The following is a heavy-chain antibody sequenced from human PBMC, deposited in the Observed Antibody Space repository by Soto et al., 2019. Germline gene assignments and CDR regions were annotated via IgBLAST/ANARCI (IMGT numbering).Heavy chain of an antibody. J-gene: IGHJ4*02. Sequence: QVQLQESGPGLVKPSQTLSLTCTVSGGSISSGGYYWSWIRQHPGKGLEWIGYIYYSGSTYYNPSLKSRVTISVDTSKNQFSLKLSSVTAADTAVYYCARSPAGGSGSYYGAGVDYWGQGTLVTVSS. CDR3: ARSPAGGSGSYYGAGVDY. CDR1: GGSISSGGYY. CDR2: IYYSGST. V-gene: IGHV4-31*03. D-gene: IGHD1-26*01.